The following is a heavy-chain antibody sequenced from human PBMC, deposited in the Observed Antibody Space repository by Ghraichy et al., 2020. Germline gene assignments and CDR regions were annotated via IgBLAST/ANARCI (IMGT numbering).Heavy chain of an antibody. CDR3: ARDLGSGVWASGQDY. J-gene: IGHJ4*02. V-gene: IGHV3-21*01. D-gene: IGHD3-16*01. Sequence: GGSLRLSCAVSGLTFSELSMNWLRQAPGKGLEWVSAISAAGTFIYYADSVKGRFTISRDNAKRSLYLQMSSLRVEDTGVYYCARDLGSGVWASGQDYWGQGTLVTVSS. CDR2: ISAAGTFI. CDR1: GLTFSELS.